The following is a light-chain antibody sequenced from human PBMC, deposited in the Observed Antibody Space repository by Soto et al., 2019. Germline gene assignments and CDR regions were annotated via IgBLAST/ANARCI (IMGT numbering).Light chain of an antibody. CDR2: EVS. CDR1: SSDVGSYNL. V-gene: IGLV2-23*02. Sequence: QSVLTQPASVSGSPGQSITISCTGTSSDVGSYNLVSWYQQHPGKAPKLMIYEVSKRPSGVSNRFSGSKTGNTASLTSSGLQAEDEADYYCCSYAGSSTFGVFGGGTKLTVL. CDR3: CSYAGSSTFGV. J-gene: IGLJ3*02.